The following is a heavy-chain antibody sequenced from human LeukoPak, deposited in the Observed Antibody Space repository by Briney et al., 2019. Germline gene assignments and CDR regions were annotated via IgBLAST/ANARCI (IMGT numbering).Heavy chain of an antibody. CDR1: GGTFSSYA. Sequence: SVKVSCKASGGTFSSYAISWVRQAPGQGLEWMGRIIPILGIANYAQKFQGRVTMTRNTSISTAYMELSSLRSEDTAVYYCASLIDSSSDYWGQGTLVTVSS. CDR2: IIPILGIA. V-gene: IGHV1-69*04. J-gene: IGHJ4*02. CDR3: ASLIDSSSDY. D-gene: IGHD6-6*01.